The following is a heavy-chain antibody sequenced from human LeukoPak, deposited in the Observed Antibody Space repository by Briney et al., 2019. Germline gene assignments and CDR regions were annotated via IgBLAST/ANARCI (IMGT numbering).Heavy chain of an antibody. Sequence: ASVKVSCKVSGYTLTELSMHWVRQAPGKGLEWMGGFDPEDGETIYAQKFQGRVTMTEDTSTDTAYMELSSLRSEDTAVYYCATASSGVTKYYYYYYMDVWGKGTTVTVSS. CDR2: FDPEDGET. J-gene: IGHJ6*03. CDR1: GYTLTELS. V-gene: IGHV1-24*01. D-gene: IGHD3-10*01. CDR3: ATASSGVTKYYYYYYMDV.